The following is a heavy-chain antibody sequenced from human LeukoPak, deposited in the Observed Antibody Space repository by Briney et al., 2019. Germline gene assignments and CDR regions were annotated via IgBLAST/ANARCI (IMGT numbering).Heavy chain of an antibody. V-gene: IGHV4-59*01. CDR1: GGSISDYY. Sequence: SETLSLTCTVSGGSISDYYWTWMRQSPGTGLEWIGYLDYSGGTAYNPSLKGRVTISVDTSKNQFSLKLSSVTAADTAVYYCARGSYPFGYWGQGTLVTVSS. J-gene: IGHJ4*02. CDR2: LDYSGGT. CDR3: ARGSYPFGY.